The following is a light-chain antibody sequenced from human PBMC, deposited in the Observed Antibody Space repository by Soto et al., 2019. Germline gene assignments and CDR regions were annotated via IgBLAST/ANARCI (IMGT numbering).Light chain of an antibody. CDR3: QQYGSSLGVT. Sequence: EIVLTQSPDTLSLSPGERATLSCRASQTVTSGYLAWYQQKPGQAPRLLIYGASSRATGIPDRFSGSGSGTDFTLTISRLEPEDFAVYYCQQYGSSLGVTFGGGTKVEIK. CDR1: QTVTSGY. V-gene: IGKV3-20*01. CDR2: GAS. J-gene: IGKJ4*01.